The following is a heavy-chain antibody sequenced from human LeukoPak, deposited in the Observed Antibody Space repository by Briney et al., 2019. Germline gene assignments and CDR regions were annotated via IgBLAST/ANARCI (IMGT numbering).Heavy chain of an antibody. J-gene: IGHJ4*02. CDR3: ARNVRGYGLDY. CDR2: INHSGST. D-gene: IGHD4-17*01. V-gene: IGHV4-34*01. CDR1: GGSFSGYY. Sequence: SETLSLTCAVYGGSFSGYYWSWIRHPPGKGLEWIGEINHSGSTNYNPSLKSRVTISVDTSKNQFSLKLSSVTAADTAVYYCARNVRGYGLDYWGQGTLVTVSS.